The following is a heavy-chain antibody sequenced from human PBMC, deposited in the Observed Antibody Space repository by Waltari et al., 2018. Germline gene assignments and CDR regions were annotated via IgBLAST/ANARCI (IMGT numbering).Heavy chain of an antibody. CDR2: IIPIFGTA. CDR1: GGTFSSYA. J-gene: IGHJ5*02. V-gene: IGHV1-69*08. Sequence: QVQLVQSGAEVKKPGSSVKVSCKASGGTFSSYAIRWVRQAPGQGLEWMGRIIPIFGTANYAQKFQGRVTITADKSTITAYMELSSLRSEDTAVYYCAIIQPSGFQAAATRFWFDPWGQGTLVTVSS. D-gene: IGHD6-13*01. CDR3: AIIQPSGFQAAATRFWFDP.